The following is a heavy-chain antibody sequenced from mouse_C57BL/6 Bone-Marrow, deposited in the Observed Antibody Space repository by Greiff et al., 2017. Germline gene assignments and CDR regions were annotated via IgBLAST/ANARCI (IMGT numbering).Heavy chain of an antibody. V-gene: IGHV1-63*01. CDR2: IYPGGGYT. CDR3: ARSGTRYYYAMDY. D-gene: IGHD4-1*01. J-gene: IGHJ4*01. Sequence: QVQLQQSGAELVRPGTSVKMSCKASGYTFTNYWIGWAKQRPGHGLEWIGDIYPGGGYTNYNEKFKGKVTLTADTSSSTAYMQFSSLTSEDSAIYCCARSGTRYYYAMDYWGQGTSVTVSS. CDR1: GYTFTNYW.